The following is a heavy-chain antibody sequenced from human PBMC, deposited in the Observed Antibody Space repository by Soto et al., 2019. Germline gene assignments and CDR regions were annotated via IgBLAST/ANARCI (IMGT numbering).Heavy chain of an antibody. D-gene: IGHD2-21*01. J-gene: IGHJ5*02. CDR2: ISAYNGNT. Sequence: ASVKVSCKASGYTFTSYGISWVRQAPGQGLEWMGWISAYNGNTNYAQKLQGRVTMTTDTSTSTAYMELRSLRSDDTAVYYCARDREVWLRGWGFDPWGQGALVTVSS. V-gene: IGHV1-18*01. CDR3: ARDREVWLRGWGFDP. CDR1: GYTFTSYG.